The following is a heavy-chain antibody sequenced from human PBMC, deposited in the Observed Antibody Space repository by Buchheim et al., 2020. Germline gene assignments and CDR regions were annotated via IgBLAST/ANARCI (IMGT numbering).Heavy chain of an antibody. CDR1: GGSISSSNYY. CDR2: VYYSGST. J-gene: IGHJ4*02. CDR3: ASKVYGDPFDY. V-gene: IGHV4-39*01. Sequence: QLQLQESGPGLVKPSETLSLACTVSGGSISSSNYYWGWIRQPPGKGLEWIGNVYYSGSTYYNPSLKSRVTVSIDTSQNQFSLNLDSVTAADTAVYYCASKVYGDPFDYWGQG. D-gene: IGHD4-17*01.